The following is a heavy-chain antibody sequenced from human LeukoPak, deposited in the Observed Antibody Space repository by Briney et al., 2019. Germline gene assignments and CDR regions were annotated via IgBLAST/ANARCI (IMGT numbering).Heavy chain of an antibody. J-gene: IGHJ4*02. CDR2: TSRGGSDI. CDR3: VRARLIRLENFFDY. CDR1: GFTFSNHE. D-gene: IGHD2-21*02. Sequence: GGSLRLSCATSGFTFSNHEMNWVRQAPGKGLEWVAYTSRGGSDISYADSVRGRFTISTDNANSSLYLQMNSLRAEDTAVYFCVRARLIRLENFFDYWGQGTLVTVSS. V-gene: IGHV3-48*03.